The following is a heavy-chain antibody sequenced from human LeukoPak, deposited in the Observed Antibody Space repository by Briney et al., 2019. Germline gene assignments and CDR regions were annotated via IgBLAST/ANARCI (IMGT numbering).Heavy chain of an antibody. J-gene: IGHJ4*02. V-gene: IGHV3-15*01. CDR1: GFTFSNAW. Sequence: AGGSLRLSCAASGFTFSNAWMSWVRQAPGKGLEWVGRIKSKTDGGTTDYAAPVKGRFTISRDDSKNTLYLQMNSLKTEDTAVYYCTTGNYDSWSGYYGDYWGQGTLVTVSS. D-gene: IGHD3-3*01. CDR2: IKSKTDGGTT. CDR3: TTGNYDSWSGYYGDY.